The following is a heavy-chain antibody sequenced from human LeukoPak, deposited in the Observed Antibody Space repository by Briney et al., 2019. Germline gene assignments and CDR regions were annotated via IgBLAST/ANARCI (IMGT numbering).Heavy chain of an antibody. Sequence: ASVKVFCKASGYTFNDYYMHWVRQAPGQGLDWMGRINPDSGGTDYAQKFQGRVTMTRDTSITTAYMGLDRLRSDDTAVYYCARLGENGLLTGYFYPWGQGTMVTVSS. D-gene: IGHD3-9*01. J-gene: IGHJ5*02. CDR3: ARLGENGLLTGYFYP. CDR1: GYTFNDYY. CDR2: INPDSGGT. V-gene: IGHV1-2*02.